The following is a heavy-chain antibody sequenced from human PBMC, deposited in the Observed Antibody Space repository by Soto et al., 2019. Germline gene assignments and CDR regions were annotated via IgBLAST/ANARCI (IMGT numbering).Heavy chain of an antibody. CDR3: VSWAGSSY. Sequence: EVQLVESGGGLVQPGGSLRLSCAASGFTFNTSWMSCVRRAPGKGLEWVAHMNQHGSEKYYVDSVKGRFTISGDDAKNSLYLQMNSLGAEDTAVYYCVSWAGSSYWGQGTRVTVSS. V-gene: IGHV3-7*05. D-gene: IGHD3-10*01. CDR2: MNQHGSEK. J-gene: IGHJ4*02. CDR1: GFTFNTSW.